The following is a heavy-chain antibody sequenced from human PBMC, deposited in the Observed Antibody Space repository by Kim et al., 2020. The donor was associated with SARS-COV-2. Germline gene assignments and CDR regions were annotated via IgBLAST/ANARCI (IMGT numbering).Heavy chain of an antibody. J-gene: IGHJ5*02. D-gene: IGHD3-9*01. CDR3: ARDQRFDWLLNVNWFDP. CDR2: IYYSGST. V-gene: IGHV4-39*07. Sequence: SETLSLTCTVSGGSISSSSYYWGWIRQPPGKGLEWIGSIYYSGSTYYNPSLKSRVTISVDTSKNQFSLKLSSVTAADTAVYYCARDQRFDWLLNVNWFDPWGQGTLVTVSS. CDR1: GGSISSSSYY.